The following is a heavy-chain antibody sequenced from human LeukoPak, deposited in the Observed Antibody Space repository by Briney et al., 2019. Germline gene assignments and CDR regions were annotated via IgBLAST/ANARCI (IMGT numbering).Heavy chain of an antibody. CDR1: GFTFSSYA. CDR2: ISGSGGST. J-gene: IGHJ4*02. CDR3: AKLSGSNQYSSGWTVDY. V-gene: IGHV3-23*01. D-gene: IGHD6-19*01. Sequence: GGSLRLSCAASGFTFSSYAMSWVRQAPGKGLEWVSAISGSGGSTYHADSVKGRFTISRDNPKNTLCLQMNNLRAEDTAVYYCAKLSGSNQYSSGWTVDYWGQGTLVTVSS.